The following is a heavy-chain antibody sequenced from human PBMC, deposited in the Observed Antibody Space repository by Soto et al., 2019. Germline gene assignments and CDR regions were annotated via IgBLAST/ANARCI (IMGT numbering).Heavy chain of an antibody. V-gene: IGHV3-30*19. Sequence: GGSLRLSCAASGFTFSSYGMHWVRQAPGKGLEWVAVIWYDGSNKYYADSVKGRFTISRDNSKNTLYLQMNSLRAEDTAVYYSARTDCGGDCQPYYYYGMDVWGQGTTVTVSS. CDR3: ARTDCGGDCQPYYYYGMDV. CDR2: IWYDGSNK. CDR1: GFTFSSYG. J-gene: IGHJ6*02. D-gene: IGHD2-21*02.